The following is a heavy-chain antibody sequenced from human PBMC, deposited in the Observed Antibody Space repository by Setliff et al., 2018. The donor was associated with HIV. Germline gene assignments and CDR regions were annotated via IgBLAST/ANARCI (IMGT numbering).Heavy chain of an antibody. J-gene: IGHJ6*03. CDR3: AREYALTGLYYYYYYMDV. D-gene: IGHD7-27*01. CDR1: GFTFSSHG. Sequence: GGSLRLSCEASGFTFSSHGMHWVRQAPGKGLEWVALISYDGINNYYSDTVKGRFTISRDNSNKTLYLQMRSLRVEDTAVYYCAREYALTGLYYYYYYMDVWGKGTTVTV. CDR2: ISYDGINN. V-gene: IGHV3-30*03.